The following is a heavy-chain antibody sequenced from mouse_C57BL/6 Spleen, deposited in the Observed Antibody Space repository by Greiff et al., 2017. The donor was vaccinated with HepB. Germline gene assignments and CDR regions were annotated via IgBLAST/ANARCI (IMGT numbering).Heavy chain of an antibody. CDR3: ARHEEEYPWFAY. Sequence: VQLQQSGAELVKPGASVKLSCKASGYTFTEYTIHWVKQRSGQGLEWIGWFYTGSGSIKYNEKFKDKATFTADKSSSTVYMELSRLTSEDSAVYFCARHEEEYPWFAYWGQGTLVTVSA. D-gene: IGHD5-1*01. CDR2: FYTGSGSI. CDR1: GYTFTEYT. V-gene: IGHV1-62-2*01. J-gene: IGHJ3*01.